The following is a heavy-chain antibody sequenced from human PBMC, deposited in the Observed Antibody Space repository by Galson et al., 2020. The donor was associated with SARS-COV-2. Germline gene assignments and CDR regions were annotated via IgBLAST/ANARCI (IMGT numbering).Heavy chain of an antibody. CDR2: IYSGGNT. Sequence: GGSLRLSCAASAFTVSSNYMTWVRQAPGKGLQWVSVIYSGGNTDYADSVQGRFTISRDTSKNTLYLQMNRLSVEDTAVYYCARAAGWLLRHYTFDVWGPGTAVTVSS. CDR3: ARAAGWLLRHYTFDV. CDR1: AFTVSSNY. V-gene: IGHV3-66*02. J-gene: IGHJ3*01. D-gene: IGHD6-19*01.